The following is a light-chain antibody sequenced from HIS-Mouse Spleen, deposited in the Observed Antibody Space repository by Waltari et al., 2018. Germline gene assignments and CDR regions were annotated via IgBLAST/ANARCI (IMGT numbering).Light chain of an antibody. CDR3: CSYAGSYTPWV. CDR2: DVS. Sequence: QSALTQPRSVSGSPGQSVPISCPGTRRSFGGYHYCSWYQQHPGKAPKLMIYDVSKRPSGVPDRFSGSKSGNTASLTISGLQAEDEADYYCCSYAGSYTPWVFGGGTKLTVL. CDR1: RRSFGGYHY. V-gene: IGLV2-11*01. J-gene: IGLJ3*02.